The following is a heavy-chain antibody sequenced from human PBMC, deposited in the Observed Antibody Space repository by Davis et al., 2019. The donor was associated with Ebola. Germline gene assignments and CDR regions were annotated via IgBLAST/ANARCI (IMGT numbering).Heavy chain of an antibody. Sequence: MPSETLSLTCAVSGGSFSGYYWSWIRQPPGKGLEWIGEINHSGSTNYNPSLKSRVTISIDTSKNQFSLKLSSVTAADTAIYYCVRTVLIVIPSTVRYFDLWGRGTLVTVSS. CDR1: GGSFSGYY. J-gene: IGHJ2*01. D-gene: IGHD2-21*01. CDR2: INHSGST. CDR3: VRTVLIVIPSTVRYFDL. V-gene: IGHV4-34*01.